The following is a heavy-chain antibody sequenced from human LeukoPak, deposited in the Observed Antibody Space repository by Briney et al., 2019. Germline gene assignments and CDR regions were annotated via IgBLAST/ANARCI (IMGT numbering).Heavy chain of an antibody. CDR3: AGRYDSSGYPLH. CDR2: LYSGGTT. V-gene: IGHV3-53*01. D-gene: IGHD3-22*01. CDR1: GFTFSSYA. Sequence: GGSLRLSCAASGFTFSSYAMSWVRQAPGKGLEWVSVLYSGGTTYYADSVKGRFTISRDNSKNTPYLQMNSLRAEDTAVYYCAGRYDSSGYPLHWGQGTLVTVSS. J-gene: IGHJ4*02.